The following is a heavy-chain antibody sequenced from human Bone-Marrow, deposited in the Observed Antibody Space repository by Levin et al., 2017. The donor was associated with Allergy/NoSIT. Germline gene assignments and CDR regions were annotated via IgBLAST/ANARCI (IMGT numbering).Heavy chain of an antibody. Sequence: SGGSLRLSCVASGFTFNAYAMNWVRRAPGKGLEWVSAMSGTTGSHYYADSVKGRFTISRDSSKNTLFLQMDSLRVADTATYYCAKGTTVYFYYNGMDAWGQGTTVTVFS. J-gene: IGHJ6*02. CDR2: MSGTTGSH. CDR3: AKGTTVYFYYNGMDA. D-gene: IGHD2/OR15-2a*01. CDR1: GFTFNAYA. V-gene: IGHV3-23*01.